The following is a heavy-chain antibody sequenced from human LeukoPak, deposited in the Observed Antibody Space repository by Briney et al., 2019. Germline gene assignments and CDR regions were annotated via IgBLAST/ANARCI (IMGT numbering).Heavy chain of an antibody. CDR3: ASDRIEVDAFDI. CDR1: GGSISSYY. J-gene: IGHJ3*02. D-gene: IGHD2-15*01. CDR2: IYYTGST. V-gene: IGHV4-59*08. Sequence: SETLSLTCTVSGGSISSYYWSWIRQPPGKGLEWIGNIYYTGSTYYNASLQSRVTISIDTAKNQCSLELSSVTAADTTVYYCASDRIEVDAFDIWGQGTMVTVSS.